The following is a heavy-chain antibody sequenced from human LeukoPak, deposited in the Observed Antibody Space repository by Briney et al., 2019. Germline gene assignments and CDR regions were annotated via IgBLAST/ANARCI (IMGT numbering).Heavy chain of an antibody. J-gene: IGHJ4*02. V-gene: IGHV1-2*02. Sequence: ASVKVSCKASGYTFTGYYMHWVRQAPGQGLEWMGWINPNSGGTNYEQKFQGRVTMTRDTSISTAYMELSRLRSDDTAVYYCARDYDSSGYSHFDYWGQGTLVTVSS. CDR1: GYTFTGYY. D-gene: IGHD3-22*01. CDR2: INPNSGGT. CDR3: ARDYDSSGYSHFDY.